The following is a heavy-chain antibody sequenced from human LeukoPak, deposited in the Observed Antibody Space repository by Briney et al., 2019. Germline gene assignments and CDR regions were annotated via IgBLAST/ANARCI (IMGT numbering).Heavy chain of an antibody. Sequence: GGSLRLSCAASGFTFSSYGMHWVRQAPGKGLEWVAFIRYDGSNKYYADSVKGRFTSSRDNSKNTLYLQMNSLRAEDTAVYYCEGLYYYGSGSFDYWGQGTLVTVSS. D-gene: IGHD3-10*01. J-gene: IGHJ4*02. CDR3: EGLYYYGSGSFDY. V-gene: IGHV3-30*02. CDR1: GFTFSSYG. CDR2: IRYDGSNK.